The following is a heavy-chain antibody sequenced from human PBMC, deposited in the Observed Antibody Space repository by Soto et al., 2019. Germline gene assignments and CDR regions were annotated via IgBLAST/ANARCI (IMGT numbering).Heavy chain of an antibody. J-gene: IGHJ3*02. Sequence: GASVKVSCKASGYTFTSYAMHWVRQAPGQRLEWMGWISADNGNTKYAQKFQGRVTMTTDTSTSTAYMELRSLRSDDTAVYYCARDRPDYDISPDDAFDIWGQGTMVTVSS. V-gene: IGHV1-3*01. CDR3: ARDRPDYDISPDDAFDI. D-gene: IGHD3-9*01. CDR1: GYTFTSYA. CDR2: ISADNGNT.